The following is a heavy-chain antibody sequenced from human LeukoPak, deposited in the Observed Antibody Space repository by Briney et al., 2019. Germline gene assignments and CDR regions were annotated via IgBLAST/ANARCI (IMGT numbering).Heavy chain of an antibody. J-gene: IGHJ3*02. CDR3: WRDRGVEGGVIHDVFDM. CDR1: GFTFSTYS. CDR2: ISRSSRTK. D-gene: IGHD2-8*02. Sequence: PGGSLRLSCAASGFTFSTYSMNWVRQAPGKGLEWISYISRSSRTKYYADSVKGRFTISRDNAKNSLDLQINSLRDEATAVYLCWRDRGVEGGVIHDVFDMWARGTRVPVSS. V-gene: IGHV3-48*02.